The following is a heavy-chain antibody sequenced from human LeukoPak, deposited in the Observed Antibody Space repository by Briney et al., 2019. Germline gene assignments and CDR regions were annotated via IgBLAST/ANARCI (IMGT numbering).Heavy chain of an antibody. V-gene: IGHV4-4*02. Sequence: PSETLSLTCEISGGSISTSNWWTWVRQPPGKGLEWIGEIHHSGRTNYNPSLKSRLSMSVDKPKNQFSLKVNSVTDADTAMYYCARDQGFLEATAGWLDSWGQGILVTVSS. CDR1: GGSISTSNW. J-gene: IGHJ5*01. CDR2: IHHSGRT. CDR3: ARDQGFLEATAGWLDS. D-gene: IGHD2-21*01.